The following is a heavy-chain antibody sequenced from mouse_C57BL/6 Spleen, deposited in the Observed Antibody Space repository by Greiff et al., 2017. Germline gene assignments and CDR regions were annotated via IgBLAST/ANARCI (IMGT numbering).Heavy chain of an antibody. CDR2: IYPGSGST. V-gene: IGHV1-55*01. D-gene: IGHD2-3*01. Sequence: VQLQQPGAELVKPGASVKMSCKASGYNFTSYWITWVKQRHGQGLEWIGDIYPGSGSTTYNEKFKSQATLTVDTSSSTAYMQLSSLTSEDSAFYDCARGGAIGWLLREVYCFDDWGQGTTRTVSS. J-gene: IGHJ2*01. CDR3: ARGGAIGWLLREVYCFDD. CDR1: GYNFTSYW.